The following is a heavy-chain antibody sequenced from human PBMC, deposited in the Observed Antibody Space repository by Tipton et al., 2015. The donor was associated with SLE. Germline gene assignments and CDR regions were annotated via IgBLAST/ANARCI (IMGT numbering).Heavy chain of an antibody. CDR2: IYTSGST. J-gene: IGHJ5*02. Sequence: TLSLTCTVSGGSISSYYWSWIRQPAGKGLEWIGRIYTSGSTNYNPSLKSRVTMSVDTSKNQFSLKLSSVTAADTAVYYCARDRPDCSGGSCYPRWFDPWGQETLVTVSS. CDR1: GGSISSYY. CDR3: ARDRPDCSGGSCYPRWFDP. D-gene: IGHD2-15*01. V-gene: IGHV4-4*07.